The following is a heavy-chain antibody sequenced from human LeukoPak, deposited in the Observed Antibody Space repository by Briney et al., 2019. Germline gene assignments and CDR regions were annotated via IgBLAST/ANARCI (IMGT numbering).Heavy chain of an antibody. Sequence: SGGSLRLSCAASGFTFSSYSMNWVRQAPGKGLEWVSSISSISSYIYYADSVKGRFTISRDTAKNSLYLQMNSLRAEDKAVYYCAREAVDTVGWGQGALVTVSS. CDR3: AREAVDTVG. D-gene: IGHD5-12*01. V-gene: IGHV3-21*01. CDR1: GFTFSSYS. CDR2: ISSISSYI. J-gene: IGHJ4*02.